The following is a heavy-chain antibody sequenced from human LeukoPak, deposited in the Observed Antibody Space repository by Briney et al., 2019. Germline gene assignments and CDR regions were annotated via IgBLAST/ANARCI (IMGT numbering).Heavy chain of an antibody. CDR2: IYYSGTT. V-gene: IGHV4-59*01. D-gene: IGHD6-13*01. Sequence: TSETLSLTCTVSGGSISSYYWSWIRQPPGKGLEWIGYIYYSGTTNYNPSLKSRVTISVDTSKNQFSLKLSSVTTADTAVYYCARSKGWQQLVRYFDYWGQGTLVTVSS. CDR3: ARSKGWQQLVRYFDY. CDR1: GGSISSYY. J-gene: IGHJ4*02.